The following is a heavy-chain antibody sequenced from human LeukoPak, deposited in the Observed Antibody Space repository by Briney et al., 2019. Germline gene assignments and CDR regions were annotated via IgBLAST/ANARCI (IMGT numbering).Heavy chain of an antibody. CDR3: ARLILGATFSFDY. V-gene: IGHV4-59*08. CDR1: GHSIPRYY. D-gene: IGHD1-26*01. J-gene: IGHJ4*02. CDR2: LDYSGST. Sequence: SETLSLTCTLSGHSIPRYYWSWIRQPPGKGLEWIASLDYSGSTNYNPSLKSRVTVSVDTSKSQFSLKLSSVTAADTAVYFCARLILGATFSFDYWGLGTLVTVSS.